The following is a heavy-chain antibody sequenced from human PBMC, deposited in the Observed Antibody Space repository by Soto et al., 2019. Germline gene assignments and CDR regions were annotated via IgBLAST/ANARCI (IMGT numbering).Heavy chain of an antibody. D-gene: IGHD6-19*01. CDR2: IFPRDFDT. Sequence: GEALKICCHGSGYSFSSYWIAWLRQMPGKVLEWMGIIFPRDFDTRYSPSFRGHVTISVDTSINTPYLQWSSLRASDTAMYYCARGYNSCWGINPYYLAFRGPGTLVTGSA. CDR3: ARGYNSCWGINPYYLAF. CDR1: GYSFSSYW. V-gene: IGHV5-51*01. J-gene: IGHJ4*02.